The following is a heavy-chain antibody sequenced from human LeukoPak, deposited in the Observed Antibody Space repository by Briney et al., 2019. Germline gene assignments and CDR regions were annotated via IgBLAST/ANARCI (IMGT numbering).Heavy chain of an antibody. Sequence: GSLRHSCGASGFTFSDYSMNWVRQAPGKGLAWVASITSAGGYTYYADSVKGRFTISRDNAQNSLFLQMNSLRAEDTAVYFCATSGGFVLPNAITGNWYMDVWGRGTSVTVSS. CDR2: ITSAGGYT. V-gene: IGHV3-21*01. D-gene: IGHD2-2*01. J-gene: IGHJ6*03. CDR3: ATSGGFVLPNAITGNWYMDV. CDR1: GFTFSDYS.